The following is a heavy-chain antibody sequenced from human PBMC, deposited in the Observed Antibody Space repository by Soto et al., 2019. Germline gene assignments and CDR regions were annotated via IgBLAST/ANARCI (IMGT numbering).Heavy chain of an antibody. D-gene: IGHD3-3*01. CDR2: ISGSGGST. Sequence: GGSLRLSCAASGFTFSSYAMSWVRQAPGKGLEWVSAISGSGGSTYYADSVKGRFTISRDNSKNTLYLQMNSLRAEDTAVYYCAKFGIRFLESGMDVWGQGTTVTVSS. V-gene: IGHV3-23*01. CDR3: AKFGIRFLESGMDV. J-gene: IGHJ6*02. CDR1: GFTFSSYA.